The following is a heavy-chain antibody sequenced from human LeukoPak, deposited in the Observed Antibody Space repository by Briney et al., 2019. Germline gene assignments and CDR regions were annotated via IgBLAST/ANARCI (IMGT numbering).Heavy chain of an antibody. CDR2: INRDGSVK. CDR1: GFSFSSYW. D-gene: IGHD2-21*01. J-gene: IGHJ3*02. V-gene: IGHV3-7*01. Sequence: GGSLRLSCAASGFSFSSYWMTWVRQGTGKGLEWVSNINRDGSVKHYMDSVKGRFTISRDNAKNSLYLQMNSLRAEDTAVYYCARDFSPYCGGDCYFDAFDMWGQGTVVTVSS. CDR3: ARDFSPYCGGDCYFDAFDM.